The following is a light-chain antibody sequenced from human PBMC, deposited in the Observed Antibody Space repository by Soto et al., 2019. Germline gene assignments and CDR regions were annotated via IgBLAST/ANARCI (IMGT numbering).Light chain of an antibody. Sequence: EIVMTQSPATLSVSPGERATLSCRSSQSISSNLARYQQKPGQAPRLLIYGSSTRATGIPARFGGSGSGTEFTLTISSLQSEDLAVYYCQQYNTWPRTFGQGTKVEIK. V-gene: IGKV3-15*01. J-gene: IGKJ1*01. CDR3: QQYNTWPRT. CDR2: GSS. CDR1: QSISSN.